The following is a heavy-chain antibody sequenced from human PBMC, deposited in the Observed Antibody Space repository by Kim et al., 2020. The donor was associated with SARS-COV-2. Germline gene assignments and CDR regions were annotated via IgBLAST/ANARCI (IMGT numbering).Heavy chain of an antibody. V-gene: IGHV4-4*09. Sequence: NTNPSVKSRVTISVDTSRGQVALKLSPLTAADTAVYYCARRYGVAFDIWGLGTMVTVSS. CDR3: ARRYGVAFDI. D-gene: IGHD4-17*01. J-gene: IGHJ3*02.